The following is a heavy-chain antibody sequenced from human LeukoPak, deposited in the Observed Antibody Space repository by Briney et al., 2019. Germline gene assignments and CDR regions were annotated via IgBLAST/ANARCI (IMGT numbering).Heavy chain of an antibody. CDR3: ARGSLEWQDFDP. V-gene: IGHV4-30-4*08. Sequence: SQTLSLTCTVSGGSISSGDYYWSWIRQPPGKGLEWIGYIYYSGSTYYNPSLKSRVTLSVDTSKNQFSLKLSSVTAADTAVYYCARGSLEWQDFDPWGQGTLVTVSS. D-gene: IGHD3-3*01. CDR2: IYYSGST. J-gene: IGHJ5*02. CDR1: GGSISSGDYY.